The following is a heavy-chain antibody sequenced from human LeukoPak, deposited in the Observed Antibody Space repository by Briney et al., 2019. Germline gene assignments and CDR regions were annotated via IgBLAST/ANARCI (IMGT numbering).Heavy chain of an antibody. CDR2: MNPNSGNT. J-gene: IGHJ4*02. CDR3: ASALKRGSAGTLIDH. D-gene: IGHD6-13*01. CDR1: GYGFTSHD. V-gene: IGHV1-8*01. Sequence: ASVKVSCRASGYGFTSHDINWVRQATGQGLEWMGWMNPNSGNTGYAQKFQDRVTMTRNTSISTAYLELSSLGSEDTAMYYCASALKRGSAGTLIDHWGQGTLVTVSS.